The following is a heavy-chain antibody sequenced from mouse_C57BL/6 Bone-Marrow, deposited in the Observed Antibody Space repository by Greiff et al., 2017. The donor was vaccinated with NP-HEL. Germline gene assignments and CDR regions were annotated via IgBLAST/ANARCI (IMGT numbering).Heavy chain of an antibody. CDR2: IYPRDGST. V-gene: IGHV1-85*01. Sequence: VHLQQSGPELVKPGASVKSSCKASGYTFTSYDINWVKQRPGQGLEWIGWIYPRDGSTKYNEKFKGKATLTVDTPYSTAYMELHSLTSEDSAVSVCERWGTTVVAKYYTMDYWGQGTSVTVSS. J-gene: IGHJ4*01. CDR3: ERWGTTVVAKYYTMDY. D-gene: IGHD1-1*01. CDR1: GYTFTSYD.